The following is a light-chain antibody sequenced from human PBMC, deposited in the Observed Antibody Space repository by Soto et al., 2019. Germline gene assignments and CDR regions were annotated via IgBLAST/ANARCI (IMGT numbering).Light chain of an antibody. CDR2: EVS. V-gene: IGLV2-14*01. J-gene: IGLJ1*01. CDR1: SSDVGGFHS. Sequence: QSVLTQPASVSGSPGQSITISCTGTSSDVGGFHSVSWYQQHPGKAPKLIIYEVSNRPSGVSNRFSGSKSGNTASLTISGLQTEDEADYYCSSYTTSSTDVFGTGTKVTDL. CDR3: SSYTTSSTDV.